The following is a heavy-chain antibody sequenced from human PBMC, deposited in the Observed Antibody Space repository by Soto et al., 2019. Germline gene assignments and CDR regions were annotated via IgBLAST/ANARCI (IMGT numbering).Heavy chain of an antibody. D-gene: IGHD3-10*01. CDR3: ARGRGDGYNRYYYYYYGMDV. CDR1: GGSFSGYY. V-gene: IGHV4-34*01. J-gene: IGHJ6*02. Sequence: ETLSLTCAVYGGSFSGYYWSWIRQPPGKGLEWIGEINHSGSTNYNPSLKSRVTISVDTSKNQFSLKLSSVTAADTAVYYCARGRGDGYNRYYYYYYGMDVWGQGTTVTVSS. CDR2: INHSGST.